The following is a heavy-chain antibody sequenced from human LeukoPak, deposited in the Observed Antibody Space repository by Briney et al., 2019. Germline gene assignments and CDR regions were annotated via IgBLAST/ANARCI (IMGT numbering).Heavy chain of an antibody. Sequence: QTGGSLRLSCAASGFTFSTYAMSWVRQAPGTGLGWVSAISGSGGGTYYADSVKGRFTISRDNSKNTLYLQMSRLRAEDTAIYYCAKDSCSSTTCYWDYWGQGTLVTVSS. CDR3: AKDSCSSTTCYWDY. J-gene: IGHJ4*02. V-gene: IGHV3-23*01. CDR2: ISGSGGGT. D-gene: IGHD2-2*01. CDR1: GFTFSTYA.